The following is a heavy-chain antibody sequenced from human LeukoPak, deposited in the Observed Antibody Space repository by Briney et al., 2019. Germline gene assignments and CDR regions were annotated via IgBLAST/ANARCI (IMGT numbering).Heavy chain of an antibody. CDR3: AIGEAAAGGYVDY. CDR2: TYYSGST. V-gene: IGHV4-59*08. Sequence: SETLSLTCTVSGGSITNYYWSWIRQPPEKGLEWVGYTYYSGSTNYNPSLKSRLTISADTSRGQFSLKLSSVTAADTAVYYCAIGEAAAGGYVDYWGQGILVIVSS. D-gene: IGHD6-13*01. CDR1: GGSITNYY. J-gene: IGHJ4*02.